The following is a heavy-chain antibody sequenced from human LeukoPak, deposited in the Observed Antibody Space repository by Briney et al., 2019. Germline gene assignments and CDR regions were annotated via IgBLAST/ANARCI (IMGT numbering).Heavy chain of an antibody. J-gene: IGHJ4*02. CDR3: ARGPYYDFDY. D-gene: IGHD3-3*01. CDR2: LYYSGST. V-gene: IGHV4-59*13. Sequence: SETLSLTCTVSGDSISSYYWSWIRQPPGKGLEWIGYLYYSGSTNYNPSLKSRVTISVDTSKNQFSLKLNSVTAADTAVYYCARGPYYDFDYWGQGTLVTVSS. CDR1: GDSISSYY.